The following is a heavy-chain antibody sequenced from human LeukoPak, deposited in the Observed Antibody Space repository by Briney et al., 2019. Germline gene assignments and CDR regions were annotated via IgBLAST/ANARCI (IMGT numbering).Heavy chain of an antibody. V-gene: IGHV3-21*01. CDR3: ARANDFWSGYYDY. J-gene: IGHJ4*02. Sequence: PGGSLRLSCAASGFTFSSYSLNWVRQAPGKGLEWVSSISRSSTYIYYADSVKGRFTISRDNAKNSLYLQMNSLRAEDTAVYYCARANDFWSGYYDYWGQGTLVTVSS. D-gene: IGHD3-3*01. CDR2: ISRSSTYI. CDR1: GFTFSSYS.